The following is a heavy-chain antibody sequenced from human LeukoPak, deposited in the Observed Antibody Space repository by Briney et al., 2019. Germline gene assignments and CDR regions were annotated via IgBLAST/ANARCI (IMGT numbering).Heavy chain of an antibody. Sequence: SETLSLTCTVSGVSISGYYWSWIRQSPGKGLVWIGYMYYIGSTNYNPSLKSRVTISIDMSKNQFSLTLSSVTAADTALYYCARHFTYYYDSSGYPRDAFDIWGQGTMVTVSS. D-gene: IGHD3-22*01. J-gene: IGHJ3*02. CDR3: ARHFTYYYDSSGYPRDAFDI. V-gene: IGHV4-59*08. CDR2: MYYIGST. CDR1: GVSISGYY.